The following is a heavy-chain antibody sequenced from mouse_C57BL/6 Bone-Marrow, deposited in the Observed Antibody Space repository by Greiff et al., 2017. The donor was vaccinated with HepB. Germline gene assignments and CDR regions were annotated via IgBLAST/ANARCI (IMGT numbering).Heavy chain of an antibody. V-gene: IGHV1-81*01. Sequence: VQLQQSGAELARPGASVKLSCKASGYTFTSYGISWVKQRTGQGLEWIGEIYPRSGNTYYNEKFKGKATLTADKSSSTAYMELRSLTSEDSEVYFCAKSRNYYGNPYFDYWGQGTTLTVSS. CDR1: GYTFTSYG. CDR3: AKSRNYYGNPYFDY. J-gene: IGHJ2*01. CDR2: IYPRSGNT. D-gene: IGHD1-1*01.